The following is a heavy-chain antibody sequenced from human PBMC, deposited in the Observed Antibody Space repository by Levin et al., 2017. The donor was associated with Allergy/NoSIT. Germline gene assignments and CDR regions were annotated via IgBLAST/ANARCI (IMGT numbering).Heavy chain of an antibody. Sequence: GGSLRLSCVVSGFTFSSYAMSWIRQTPDKGLEWISIISGNSRTIYYADSVRGRFTISRDNSKNPLYLQMNSLSAQDTALYYCVSYRDGPYIHIAYWGQGTLVTVSS. CDR3: VSYRDGPYIHIAY. CDR2: ISGNSRTI. CDR1: GFTFSSYA. V-gene: IGHV3-23*01. J-gene: IGHJ4*02. D-gene: IGHD3-16*02.